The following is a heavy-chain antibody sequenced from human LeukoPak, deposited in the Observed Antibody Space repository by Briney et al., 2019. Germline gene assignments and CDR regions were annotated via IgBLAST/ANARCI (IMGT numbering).Heavy chain of an antibody. V-gene: IGHV3-21*06. J-gene: IGHJ4*02. D-gene: IGHD3-10*01. CDR2: ISSSSSYT. CDR3: AGGLGD. CDR1: GFTFSSYW. Sequence: GGSLRLSCAASGFTFSSYWMSWVRQAPGKGLEWVSSISSSSSYTYYADSVKGRFTISRDNAKNSLYLQMNSLRVEDTAVYYCAGGLGDWGQGTLVTVSS.